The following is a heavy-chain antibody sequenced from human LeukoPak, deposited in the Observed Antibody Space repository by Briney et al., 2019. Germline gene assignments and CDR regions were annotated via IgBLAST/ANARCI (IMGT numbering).Heavy chain of an antibody. CDR3: VREKVGDVCDY. Sequence: GASVKVSCKASEYTFTGYYIHWVRQAPGQGLESMGWISPNTGDTKYAQKFQGRVTMTRDTSISTAYMELSRLSSDDTAVYCCVREKVGDVCDYWGQGTLVTVSS. D-gene: IGHD1-26*01. CDR2: ISPNTGDT. J-gene: IGHJ4*02. V-gene: IGHV1-2*02. CDR1: EYTFTGYY.